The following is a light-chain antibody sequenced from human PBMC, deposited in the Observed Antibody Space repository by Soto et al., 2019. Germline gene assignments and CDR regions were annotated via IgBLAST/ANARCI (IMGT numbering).Light chain of an antibody. CDR3: LQDYNSPRT. CDR2: AAS. J-gene: IGKJ1*01. Sequence: AIQMTQSPSSLSASVGDRVTITCRASQGIRNDLGWYQKKPGKAPKLLIYAASSLHSGVPSRFSGSGYGTDLTITISSLQHEDFETYYCLQDYNSPRTFGQGTKVDIK. CDR1: QGIRND. V-gene: IGKV1-6*01.